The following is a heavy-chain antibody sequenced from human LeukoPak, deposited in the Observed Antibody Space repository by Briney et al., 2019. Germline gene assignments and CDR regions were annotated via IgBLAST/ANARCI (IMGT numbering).Heavy chain of an antibody. J-gene: IGHJ3*02. CDR2: IRSKANSYAT. Sequence: PGWSLRLSCAASGFTFSGSAMHWVRQASAKGLEWVGRIRSKANSYATAYAASVKGRFTISRDDSKNTAYLQMDSLKTEDTAVYYCTRHSFDWSPKDAFDIWGQGTMVTVSS. V-gene: IGHV3-73*01. CDR3: TRHSFDWSPKDAFDI. D-gene: IGHD3-9*01. CDR1: GFTFSGSA.